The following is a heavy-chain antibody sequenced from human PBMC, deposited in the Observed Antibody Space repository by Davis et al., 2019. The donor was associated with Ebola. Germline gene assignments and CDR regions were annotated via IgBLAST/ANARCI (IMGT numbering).Heavy chain of an antibody. V-gene: IGHV5-51*01. CDR2: IYPGDSDA. CDR3: ARQESLYGYIDH. D-gene: IGHD5-18*01. Sequence: GESLKISCQGSGYNFRDYWIVWVRQMPGKGLEWMGNIYPGDSDARYSPSFEGQVTISVDRSFTTAYLQWSSLKASDTATYYCARQESLYGYIDHWGQGTLVTVSS. J-gene: IGHJ4*02. CDR1: GYNFRDYW.